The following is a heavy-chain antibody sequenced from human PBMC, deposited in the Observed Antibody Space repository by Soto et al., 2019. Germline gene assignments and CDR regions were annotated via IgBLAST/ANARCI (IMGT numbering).Heavy chain of an antibody. CDR3: ARVVPGAEAWFGP. D-gene: IGHD2-2*01. J-gene: IGHJ5*02. CDR2: ISLYSDGT. V-gene: IGHV1-18*01. CDR1: GYAFSNYG. Sequence: ASVKVSCKTSGYAFSNYGITWVRQAPGQPLEWLGWISLYSDGTNYAQKFQGRVSMTTDTSTTTAYMELRSLRSDDTAVYYCARVVPGAEAWFGPWGQGTLVTVSS.